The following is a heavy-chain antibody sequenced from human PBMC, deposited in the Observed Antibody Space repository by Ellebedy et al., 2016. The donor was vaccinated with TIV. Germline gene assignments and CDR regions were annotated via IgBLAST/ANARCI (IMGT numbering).Heavy chain of an antibody. V-gene: IGHV4-30-2*01. CDR1: GGSISSGGYS. CDR3: ARGPDDYVWGSYRGTLDY. D-gene: IGHD3-16*02. J-gene: IGHJ4*02. Sequence: MPSETLSLTCAVSGGSISSGGYSWSWIRQPPGKGLEWIGYIYHSGSTNYNPSLKSRVTISVDTSKNQFSLKLSSVTAADTAVYYCARGPDDYVWGSYRGTLDYWGQGTLVTVSS. CDR2: IYHSGST.